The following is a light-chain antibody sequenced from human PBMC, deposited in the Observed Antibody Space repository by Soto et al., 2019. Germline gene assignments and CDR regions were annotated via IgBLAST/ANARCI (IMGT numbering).Light chain of an antibody. J-gene: IGLJ2*01. V-gene: IGLV1-51*01. CDR1: RSNIGYNS. CDR3: GTWDSSLGAVV. CDR2: DND. Sequence: QSVLTQPPSVSAAPGQRVTISCSGSRSNIGYNSVSWYQQFPGTAPKLLIYDNDKRPSGIPDRSSGSKSGTSVTLGVAGLQAGDEADYYCGTWDSSLGAVVFGGGTELTV.